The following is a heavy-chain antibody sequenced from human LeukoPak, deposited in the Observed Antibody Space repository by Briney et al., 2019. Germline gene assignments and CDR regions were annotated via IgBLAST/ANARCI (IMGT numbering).Heavy chain of an antibody. CDR1: EGTFSSYA. J-gene: IGHJ6*02. Sequence: SVKVSCRASEGTFSSYAISWVRQAPGQGLEWMGQIIPMLGTASYAQRFQGRVTLTADESTSTAYMELSSLRSEDTAVYYCARESLPYGGNSFGHYYGVDVWGQGTTVTVSS. D-gene: IGHD4-23*01. V-gene: IGHV1-69*13. CDR2: IIPMLGTA. CDR3: ARESLPYGGNSFGHYYGVDV.